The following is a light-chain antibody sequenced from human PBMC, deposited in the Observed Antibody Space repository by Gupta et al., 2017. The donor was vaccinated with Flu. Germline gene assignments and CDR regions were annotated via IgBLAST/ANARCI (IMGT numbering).Light chain of an antibody. V-gene: IGKV3-20*01. Sequence: EIVLAQAPDTLSLSPGERATLSCRASQTVASDYVAWYQQKPGQAPRLLIYAASSRATGIPDRCSGSGSGTEFILTISRLEPDDSAVYHCQQYGSPYSFGQGTKLEIK. CDR2: AAS. J-gene: IGKJ2*03. CDR3: QQYGSPYS. CDR1: QTVASDY.